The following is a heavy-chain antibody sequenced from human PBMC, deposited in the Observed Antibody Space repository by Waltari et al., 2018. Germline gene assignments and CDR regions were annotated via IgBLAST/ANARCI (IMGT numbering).Heavy chain of an antibody. J-gene: IGHJ4*02. CDR2: IYWDDDK. D-gene: IGHD3-10*01. Sequence: QITLKESGPTRVKPTQTLALTCTFSGFSLTTSGVGVGWIRPPPGKALEWLGFIYWDDDKRYSPSLKSRLTITKDTSKNQVVLTMTNMDPVDTATYFCAHRFIGRGDWESGFLDHWGQGTLVTVSS. CDR3: AHRFIGRGDWESGFLDH. CDR1: GFSLTTSGVG. V-gene: IGHV2-5*02.